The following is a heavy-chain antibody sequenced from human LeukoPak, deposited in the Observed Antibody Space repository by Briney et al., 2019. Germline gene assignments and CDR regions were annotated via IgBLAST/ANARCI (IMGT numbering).Heavy chain of an antibody. Sequence: ASVKVSCKASGYTFTSYDINWVRQATGQGLEWMGWINPNSGGTNYAQKFQGRVTMTRDTSISTAYMELSRLRSDDTAVYYCARGYYDSSGYYYVGRYFDYWGQGTLVTVSS. CDR1: GYTFTSYD. CDR2: INPNSGGT. J-gene: IGHJ4*02. V-gene: IGHV1-2*02. CDR3: ARGYYDSSGYYYVGRYFDY. D-gene: IGHD3-22*01.